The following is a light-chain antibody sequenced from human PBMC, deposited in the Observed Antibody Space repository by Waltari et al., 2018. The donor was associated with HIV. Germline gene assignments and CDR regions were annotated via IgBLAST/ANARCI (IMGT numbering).Light chain of an antibody. CDR1: SSNIGSKY. J-gene: IGLJ1*01. CDR2: RNN. CDR3: SSYTTSATLV. V-gene: IGLV1-47*01. Sequence: QSVLTQPPSASGTPGQRVTISCSGSSSNIGSKYVYWYQQLPGTAPKLLIYRNNQRPSGVPDRFSGSKSGNTASLTISGLQAEDEGDYFCSSYTTSATLVFGVGTTVTVL.